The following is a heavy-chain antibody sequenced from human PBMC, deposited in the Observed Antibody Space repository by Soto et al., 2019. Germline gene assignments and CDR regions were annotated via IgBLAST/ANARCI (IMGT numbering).Heavy chain of an antibody. CDR2: VYSSGTT. CDR3: ARDIGSYAYAEGY. V-gene: IGHV4-4*07. J-gene: IGHJ4*02. Sequence: SETLSLTCSVSGGSINSYWWSWIRQPAGKGLEWIGRVYSSGTTDYNPSLNSRATMSVETSKNQFSLKLTSVTAADTAVYYFARDIGSYAYAEGYWGQGIQVTVSS. D-gene: IGHD3-10*01. CDR1: GGSINSYW.